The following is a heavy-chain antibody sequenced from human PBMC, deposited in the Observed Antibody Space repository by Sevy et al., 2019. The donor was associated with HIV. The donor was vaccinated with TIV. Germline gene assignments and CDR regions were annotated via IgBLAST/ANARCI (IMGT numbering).Heavy chain of an antibody. CDR1: GYTFSSYW. J-gene: IGHJ4*02. D-gene: IGHD6-13*01. Sequence: GGSLRLSCEGSGYTFSSYWMHWVRQAPWKGLEWVSRVNSDGDTAYADSVKGRFTMSRDNAENTMSLQMNSLRADDTGLYYCVAANSWEDYWGQGTLVTVSS. CDR3: VAANSWEDY. V-gene: IGHV3-74*01. CDR2: VNSDGDT.